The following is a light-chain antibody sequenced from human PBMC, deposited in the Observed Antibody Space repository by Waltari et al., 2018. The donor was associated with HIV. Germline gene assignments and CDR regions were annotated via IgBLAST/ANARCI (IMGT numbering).Light chain of an antibody. CDR1: QSVSRDY. Sequence: DIVLTQSPGTLSLSPGERATLSCRASQSVSRDYLAWYQQKPGQAPRLLIYGVSSRATGIPDRFSGSVSGTEFTLTISRLEPEDFAVYYCQQHPITFGQGTRLEIK. J-gene: IGKJ5*01. V-gene: IGKV3-20*01. CDR2: GVS. CDR3: QQHPIT.